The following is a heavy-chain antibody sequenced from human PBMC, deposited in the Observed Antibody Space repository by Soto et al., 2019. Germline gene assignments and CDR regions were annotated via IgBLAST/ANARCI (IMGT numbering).Heavy chain of an antibody. Sequence: ASVKVSCKASGYTFTSYAMHWVRQAPGQRLEWMGWINAGNGNTKYSQKFQGRVTITRDASASTAYMELSSLRSEDTAVYYCARDRGGSSPYYYYYGMDVWGQGTTVTVSS. V-gene: IGHV1-3*01. CDR1: GYTFTSYA. J-gene: IGHJ6*02. D-gene: IGHD6-6*01. CDR2: INAGNGNT. CDR3: ARDRGGSSPYYYYYGMDV.